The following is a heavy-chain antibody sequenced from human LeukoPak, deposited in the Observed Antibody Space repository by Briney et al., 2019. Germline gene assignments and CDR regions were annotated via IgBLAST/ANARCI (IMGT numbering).Heavy chain of an antibody. CDR3: ARDLTGWFDP. D-gene: IGHD7-27*01. CDR1: GFTFSSYG. V-gene: IGHV3-33*01. Sequence: GRSLRLTCAASGFTFSSYGMHWVRQAPGKGLGWVAVIWYDGSNKYYADSVKGRFTISRDNSKNTLYLQMNSLRAEDTAVYYCARDLTGWFDPWGQGTLVTVSS. J-gene: IGHJ5*02. CDR2: IWYDGSNK.